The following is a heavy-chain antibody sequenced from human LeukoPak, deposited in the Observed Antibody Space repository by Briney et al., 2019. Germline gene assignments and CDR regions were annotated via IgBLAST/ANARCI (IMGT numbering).Heavy chain of an antibody. CDR3: ARVRSPRYFDY. CDR1: GFTFDRFT. J-gene: IGHJ4*02. Sequence: GGSLRLSCAASGFTFDRFTIHWVRQTPGKGLEWVSLINRRGHTFYADSVKGRFTISRDNSRNSVFLQMNSLRAEDTAVYYCARVRSPRYFDYWGLGTLVTVSS. V-gene: IGHV3-43*01. CDR2: INRRGHT.